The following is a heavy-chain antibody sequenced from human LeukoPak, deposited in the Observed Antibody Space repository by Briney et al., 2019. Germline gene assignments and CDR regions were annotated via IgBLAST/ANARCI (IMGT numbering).Heavy chain of an antibody. CDR1: GFTFGDYA. D-gene: IGHD3-9*01. CDR3: SRDFGYDILTGFYSVLFDY. Sequence: GGSLRLSCTASGFTFGDYAMSWVRQAPGKGLEWVGFIRSKTYGGTTEYAASVKGRFTISRDDSKSIAYLQMNSLKTEDTAVYYCSRDFGYDILTGFYSVLFDYWGQGTLVTVSS. J-gene: IGHJ4*02. CDR2: IRSKTYGGTT. V-gene: IGHV3-49*04.